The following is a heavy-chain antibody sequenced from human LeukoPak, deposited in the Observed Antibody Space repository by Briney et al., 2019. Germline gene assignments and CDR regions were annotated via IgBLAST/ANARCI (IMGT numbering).Heavy chain of an antibody. CDR3: ARDPRSAVPAATDAFDI. J-gene: IGHJ3*02. Sequence: GGSLRLSCAASGFTFSSYSMNWVRQAPGKGLEWVSSIRSSSSYIYYADSVKGRFTISRDNAKNSLYLQMNSLRAEDTAVYYCARDPRSAVPAATDAFDIWGQGTMVTVSS. D-gene: IGHD2-2*01. V-gene: IGHV3-21*01. CDR1: GFTFSSYS. CDR2: IRSSSSYI.